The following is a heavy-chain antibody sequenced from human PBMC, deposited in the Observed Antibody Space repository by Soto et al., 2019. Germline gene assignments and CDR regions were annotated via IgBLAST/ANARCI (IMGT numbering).Heavy chain of an antibody. CDR3: ARYSKSTFDY. J-gene: IGHJ4*02. Sequence: QVQLQESGPGLVKSSETLSLTCAVSGDSISSSDWWSWVRQPPGKGLQWIGEIFHSGGTNYNPSLKRRVTLSIDKSKNQFSLDLTSVTAADTAMYYCARYSKSTFDYWGQGTLVTVSS. V-gene: IGHV4-4*02. CDR2: IFHSGGT. CDR1: GDSISSSDW. D-gene: IGHD5-18*01.